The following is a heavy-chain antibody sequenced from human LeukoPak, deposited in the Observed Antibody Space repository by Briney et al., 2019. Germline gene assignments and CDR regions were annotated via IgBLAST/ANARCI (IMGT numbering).Heavy chain of an antibody. CDR2: VSYDGRGN. Sequence: GGSLRLSCAASGFTFSSYTMHWVRQAPGKGLEWVAVVSYDGRGNYYADSVKGRFTISRDNSKNTLYLQMNSLRAEDTAVYYCAKGIYSSGWSYFDYWGHGTLVTVSS. CDR1: GFTFSSYT. D-gene: IGHD6-19*01. CDR3: AKGIYSSGWSYFDY. V-gene: IGHV3-30*07. J-gene: IGHJ4*01.